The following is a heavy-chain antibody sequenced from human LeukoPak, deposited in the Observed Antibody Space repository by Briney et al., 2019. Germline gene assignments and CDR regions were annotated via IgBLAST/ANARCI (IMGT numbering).Heavy chain of an antibody. CDR3: ARLTYYYGSGSYFVY. J-gene: IGHJ4*02. Sequence: GGSLRLSCSASGFTFSSYAMHCVRHAPGGGLEYVSSISSNGGSTFYAHSVKGRFTISRDNSKNTLYLQMSSLRAEDTAVYYCARLTYYYGSGSYFVYWGQGTLVTVSS. CDR1: GFTFSSYA. CDR2: ISSNGGST. V-gene: IGHV3-64D*06. D-gene: IGHD3-10*01.